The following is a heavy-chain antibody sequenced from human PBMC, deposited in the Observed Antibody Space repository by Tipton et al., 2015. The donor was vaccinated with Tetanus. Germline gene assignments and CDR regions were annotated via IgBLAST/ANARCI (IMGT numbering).Heavy chain of an antibody. Sequence: TLSLTCNVSGAFLSRSNYYWGWVRQPPGKGLEWLATFYYGGSSYYNPSLTSRLAISVDTSNNVFSLKLNSVTASDTAVYYCVRGRGLGAYSYGFEYWGQGALVTVSS. V-gene: IGHV4-39*01. J-gene: IGHJ4*02. D-gene: IGHD5-18*01. CDR1: GAFLSRSNYY. CDR3: VRGRGLGAYSYGFEY. CDR2: FYYGGSS.